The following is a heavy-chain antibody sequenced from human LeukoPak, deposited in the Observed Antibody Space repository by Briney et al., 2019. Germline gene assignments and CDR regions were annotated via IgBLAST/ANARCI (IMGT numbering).Heavy chain of an antibody. CDR1: GFSFSVYA. J-gene: IGHJ4*02. CDR2: INSGSSDI. D-gene: IGHD3-3*01. V-gene: IGHV3-21*05. Sequence: PGGSLRLSRAASGFSFSVYAMNWVRQAPGKGLEWVSYINSGSSDIHYTESVRGRFAISRDNAKKTLYLQMNSLRAEDTAVYYCARDTYEPGLIDFWGQGTLVSVSS. CDR3: ARDTYEPGLIDF.